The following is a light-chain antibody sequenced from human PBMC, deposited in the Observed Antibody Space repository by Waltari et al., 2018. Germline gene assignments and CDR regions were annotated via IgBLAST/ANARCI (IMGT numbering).Light chain of an antibody. CDR3: QQSDSPPLT. Sequence: DIQMTQSPSSLSASVGDRVTITCRASQSIRNYLNWYQQKPGKAPKPLIYGASSLQSGVPSRVSGRGSGTDFTLTISSLQPEDSATYYCQQSDSPPLTFGGGTRVEIK. CDR2: GAS. CDR1: QSIRNY. J-gene: IGKJ4*01. V-gene: IGKV1-39*01.